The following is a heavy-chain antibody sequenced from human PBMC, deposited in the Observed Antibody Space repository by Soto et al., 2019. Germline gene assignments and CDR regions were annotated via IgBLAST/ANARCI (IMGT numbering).Heavy chain of an antibody. D-gene: IGHD3-9*01. CDR1: GFTFSSYS. CDR2: ISSSSSYI. J-gene: IGHJ6*02. Sequence: PGGSLRLSCAASGFTFSSYSMNWVRQAPGKGLEWVSSISSSSSYIYYADSVKGRFTISRDNAKNSLYLQMNSLGAEDTAVYYCARALNYDILTGYYPLGYYGMDVWGQGTTVTVSS. CDR3: ARALNYDILTGYYPLGYYGMDV. V-gene: IGHV3-21*01.